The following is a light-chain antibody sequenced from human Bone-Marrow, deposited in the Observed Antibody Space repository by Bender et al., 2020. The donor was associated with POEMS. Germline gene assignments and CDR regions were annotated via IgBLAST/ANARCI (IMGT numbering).Light chain of an antibody. CDR3: CSYVGSITIF. V-gene: IGLV2-11*01. Sequence: QSALTQPRSVSGSPGQSVTISCAGTSSDVGGYHYVSWYQHYPGKPPKLMIYEDNKRPSGVSNRFSGSKSGNTASLTISGLKAEDDADYYCCSYVGSITIFFGGGTKLTVL. CDR2: EDN. J-gene: IGLJ2*01. CDR1: SSDVGGYHY.